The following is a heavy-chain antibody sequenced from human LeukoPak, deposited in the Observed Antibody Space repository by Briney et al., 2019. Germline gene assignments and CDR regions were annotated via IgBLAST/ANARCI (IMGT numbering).Heavy chain of an antibody. V-gene: IGHV4-34*01. J-gene: IGHJ4*02. Sequence: SETLSLTCAVYGGSFSGYYWSWIRQSPGKGLEWIGEINHSGSANYNPSLKSRVTISVDTSKNQFSLKLNSVSAADTAAYYCARVGGGSSVLYFDYWGQGTLVTVSS. CDR2: INHSGSA. D-gene: IGHD1-26*01. CDR1: GGSFSGYY. CDR3: ARVGGGSSVLYFDY.